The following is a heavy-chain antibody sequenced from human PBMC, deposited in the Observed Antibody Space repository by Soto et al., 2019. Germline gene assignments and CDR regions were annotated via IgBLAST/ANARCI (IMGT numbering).Heavy chain of an antibody. V-gene: IGHV3-30*18. CDR1: GFTFSSYG. CDR2: ISYDGSNK. CDR3: AKAPGYSSSSGFDY. J-gene: IGHJ4*02. D-gene: IGHD6-6*01. Sequence: LRLSCAASGFTFSSYGMHWVRQAPGKGLEWVAVISYDGSNKYYADSVKGRFTISRDNSKNTLYLQMNSLRAEDTAVYYCAKAPGYSSSSGFDYWGQGTLVTVSS.